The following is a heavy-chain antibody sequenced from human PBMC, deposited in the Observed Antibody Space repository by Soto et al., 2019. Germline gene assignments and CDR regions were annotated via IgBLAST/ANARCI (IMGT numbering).Heavy chain of an antibody. J-gene: IGHJ5*02. CDR2: ISAYNGNT. V-gene: IGHV1-18*01. CDR3: AREIGPIAVAGIAVKDWFDP. D-gene: IGHD6-19*01. CDR1: GYTFTSYG. Sequence: ASVKVSCKASGYTFTSYGISWVRQAPGQGLEWMGWISAYNGNTNYAQKLQGRVTMTTDTSTSTAYMELRSLRSDDTAVYYCAREIGPIAVAGIAVKDWFDPWGQGTLVTVSS.